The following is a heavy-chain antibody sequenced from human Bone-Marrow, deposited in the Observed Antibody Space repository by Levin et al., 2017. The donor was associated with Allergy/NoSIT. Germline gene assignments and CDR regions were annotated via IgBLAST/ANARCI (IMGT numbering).Heavy chain of an antibody. Sequence: PSETLSLTCTVSGDSISSSTYYWAWIRQPPGKGLEWIGTIYYSGSTSYNPSLKSRVNMSVDTSKNQFALKLSSVTAADTAVYYCARRHFGRGRFDPWGQGTLVTVST. J-gene: IGHJ5*02. CDR2: IYYSGST. CDR3: ARRHFGRGRFDP. CDR1: GDSISSSTYY. D-gene: IGHD3-16*01. V-gene: IGHV4-39*01.